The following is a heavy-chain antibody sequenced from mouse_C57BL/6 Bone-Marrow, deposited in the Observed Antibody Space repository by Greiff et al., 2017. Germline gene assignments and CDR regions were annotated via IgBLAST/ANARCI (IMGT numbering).Heavy chain of an antibody. V-gene: IGHV1-9*01. CDR1: GYTFTGYW. D-gene: IGHD2-4*01. CDR3: ARRDYDYDDYFDY. CDR2: ILPGSGSN. J-gene: IGHJ2*01. Sequence: QVKLQQSGAELMKPGASVKLSCKATGYTFTGYWIEWVKQRPGHGLEWIGEILPGSGSNKYNEKFKGKATFTADTSSNTAYMQLSGLTTEDSAIYYGARRDYDYDDYFDYWGQGTTLTVSS.